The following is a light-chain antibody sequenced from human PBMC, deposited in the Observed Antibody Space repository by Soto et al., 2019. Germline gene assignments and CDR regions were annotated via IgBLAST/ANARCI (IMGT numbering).Light chain of an antibody. Sequence: AIQVTQSPSAVSASIGDRVAITVLASQGIRNDLGWYQQKPGKAPKVLIYAASTLQSGVPSRFSGSGSGTDFTLTISSLQPEDFAVYYCQHYGSSPETFGQGTKVDI. CDR1: QGIRND. J-gene: IGKJ1*01. CDR2: AAS. V-gene: IGKV1-6*01. CDR3: QHYGSSPET.